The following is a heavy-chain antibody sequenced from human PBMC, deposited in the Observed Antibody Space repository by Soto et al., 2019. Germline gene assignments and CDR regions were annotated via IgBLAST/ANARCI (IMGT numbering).Heavy chain of an antibody. CDR3: ARVIRAIYGVSDDFDI. D-gene: IGHD4-17*01. J-gene: IGHJ3*02. CDR2: IYSSGST. CDR1: GGSISSGCYY. Sequence: QVQLQESGPGLVKPSQTLSLTCTVSGGSISSGCYYWSWIRQHPGKVLEWIGYIYSSGSTYYNPSLTSRVTISVVTSKNQFSLKLSSVTAADTAVYYCARVIRAIYGVSDDFDILGQGTMVNVSS. V-gene: IGHV4-31*03.